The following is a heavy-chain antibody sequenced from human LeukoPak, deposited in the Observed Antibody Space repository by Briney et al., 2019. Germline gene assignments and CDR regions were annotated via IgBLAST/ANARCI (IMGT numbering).Heavy chain of an antibody. D-gene: IGHD5-24*01. CDR2: INHSGSP. J-gene: IGHJ3*02. Sequence: SETLSLTCAVYGGSFSGYYWSWIRQPPGKGLEWIGEINHSGSPNYYPSFKSRVTISVDTSKNQFSLKLSSVTAADTAVYYCARDGPLDGYNFRADAFDIWGQGTMVTVSS. CDR3: ARDGPLDGYNFRADAFDI. CDR1: GGSFSGYY. V-gene: IGHV4-34*01.